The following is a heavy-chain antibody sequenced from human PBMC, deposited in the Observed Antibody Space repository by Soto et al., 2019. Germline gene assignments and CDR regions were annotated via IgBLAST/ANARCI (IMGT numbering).Heavy chain of an antibody. D-gene: IGHD1-7*01. CDR3: ARLGTGTTDEIDP. V-gene: IGHV4-34*01. CDR1: GGSFSGYY. CDR2: INHSGST. Sequence: SETLSLTCAVYGGSFSGYYWSWIRQPPGKGLEWIGEINHSGSTNYNPSLKSRVTISVDTSKNQFSLKLSSVTAADTAVYYCARLGTGTTDEIDPWGQGTLVTVSS. J-gene: IGHJ5*02.